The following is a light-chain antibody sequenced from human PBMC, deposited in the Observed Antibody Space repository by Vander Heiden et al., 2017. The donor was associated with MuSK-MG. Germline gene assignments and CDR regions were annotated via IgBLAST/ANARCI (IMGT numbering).Light chain of an antibody. J-gene: IGKJ1*01. Sequence: DIQMTQSPSSLSASVGDRVTITCRASQSISSYLNWYQQKPGKAPKLLIYAASSLQSGVPSRFSGSGSGTDFTLTIRMLQPEDFTTYYCQQCESTPRTFGQGTKVEIK. CDR3: QQCESTPRT. CDR2: AAS. V-gene: IGKV1-39*01. CDR1: QSISSY.